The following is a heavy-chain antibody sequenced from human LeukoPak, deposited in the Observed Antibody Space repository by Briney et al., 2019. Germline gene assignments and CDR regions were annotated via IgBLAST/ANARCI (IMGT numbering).Heavy chain of an antibody. D-gene: IGHD3-10*01. V-gene: IGHV4-61*01. CDR3: ARGEGGYYGSGNYHKSLDY. J-gene: IGHJ4*02. CDR2: IYYSGST. CDR1: GGSVSSGSYY. Sequence: SETLSLTCTVSGGSVSSGSYYWNWIRQPPGKGLEWIGNIYYSGSTKYNPSLKSRVYISGDTSKNLFSLKLTSVTAADTAVYFCARGEGGYYGSGNYHKSLDYWGQGILVSVCS.